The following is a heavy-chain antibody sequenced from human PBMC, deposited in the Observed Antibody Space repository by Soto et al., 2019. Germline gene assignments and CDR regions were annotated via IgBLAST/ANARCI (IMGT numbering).Heavy chain of an antibody. CDR1: GGSISSYY. D-gene: IGHD2-2*01. CDR3: ARLRSMGLGGYVFDY. Sequence: QVQLQESGPGLVKPSETLSLTCTVSGGSISSYYWSWIRQPPGKGLEWIGYIYYSGSTNYNPSLKSRVTISVYTSKNQFSLKLSSVTAADTAVYYCARLRSMGLGGYVFDYWGQGTLVTVSS. J-gene: IGHJ4*02. CDR2: IYYSGST. V-gene: IGHV4-59*08.